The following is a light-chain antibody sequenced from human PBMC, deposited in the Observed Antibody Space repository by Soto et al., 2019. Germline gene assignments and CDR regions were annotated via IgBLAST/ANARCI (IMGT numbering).Light chain of an antibody. V-gene: IGLV2-8*01. J-gene: IGLJ1*01. Sequence: QSALTQPPSASGSPGESVTVSCTGASSDVGRYDYVSWYQQHPGKAPQLLIYRFTKRPSGVPDRFSGSKSCNTASLTVSGLQVDEGSFYSSTSYACSNCFLLGTGGKATAL. CDR1: SSDVGRYDY. CDR3: TSYACSNCFL. CDR2: RFT.